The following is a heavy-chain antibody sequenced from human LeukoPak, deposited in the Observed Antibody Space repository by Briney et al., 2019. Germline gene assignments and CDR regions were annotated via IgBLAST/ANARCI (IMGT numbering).Heavy chain of an antibody. CDR3: ARGVDYYDSSGTIDY. Sequence: PGGSLRLSCAASGFTFTSYSMNWVRQAPGKGLEWMAVVWYDGSKTYSADSVKGRITISRDDSKNTLYLQMNSLRAEDTAVYYCARGVDYYDSSGTIDYWGQGTLVTVSS. CDR2: VWYDGSKT. D-gene: IGHD3-22*01. CDR1: GFTFTSYS. V-gene: IGHV3-33*08. J-gene: IGHJ4*02.